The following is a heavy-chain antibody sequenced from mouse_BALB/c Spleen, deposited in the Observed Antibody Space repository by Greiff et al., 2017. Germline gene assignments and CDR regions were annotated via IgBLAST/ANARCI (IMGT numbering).Heavy chain of an antibody. Sequence: EVKLVESGGGLVQPGGSMKLSCVASGFTFSSYWMSWVRQSPEKGLEWVAEIRLKSDNYATHYAESVKGKFTISRDDSKSRLYLQMNSLRAEDTGINYCTSGDYWGQGTLVTVSA. D-gene: IGHD2-13*01. V-gene: IGHV6-6*02. J-gene: IGHJ3*01. CDR1: GFTFSSYW. CDR3: TSGDY. CDR2: IRLKSDNYAT.